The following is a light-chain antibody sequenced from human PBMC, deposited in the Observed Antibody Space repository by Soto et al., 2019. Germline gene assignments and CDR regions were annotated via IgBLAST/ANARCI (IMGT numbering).Light chain of an antibody. CDR3: CSYAGSYHVV. Sequence: QSALTQPRSVSGSPGQSVTISCTGTSSDVGGYNYVSWYQQHPGKAPKLMIYDVSKRPSGVPDRFSGSKSGNTASLTISGLQAEDEADYYCCSYAGSYHVVFGGGTKLTVI. J-gene: IGLJ2*01. V-gene: IGLV2-11*01. CDR2: DVS. CDR1: SSDVGGYNY.